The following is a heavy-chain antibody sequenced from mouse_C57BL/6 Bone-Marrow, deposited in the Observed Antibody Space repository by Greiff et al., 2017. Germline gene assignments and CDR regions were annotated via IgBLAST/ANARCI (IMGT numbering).Heavy chain of an antibody. V-gene: IGHV14-4*01. D-gene: IGHD2-3*01. CDR1: GFNIKDDY. Sequence: VQLQQSGAELVRPGASVKLSCTASGFNIKDDYMHWVKQRPEPGLEWIGWIDPENGDTEYASKFQGKATITADPSSNSAYLQLSSLTSEDTAVYYCTTFDGYYYFDYWGQGTTLTVSS. CDR2: IDPENGDT. J-gene: IGHJ2*01. CDR3: TTFDGYYYFDY.